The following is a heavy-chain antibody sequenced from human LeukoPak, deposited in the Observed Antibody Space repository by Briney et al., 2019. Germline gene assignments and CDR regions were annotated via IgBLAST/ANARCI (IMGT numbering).Heavy chain of an antibody. CDR3: ARGRRRNPICSTSCLVNDY. J-gene: IGHJ4*02. D-gene: IGHD2-2*01. Sequence: ASVKVSCKASGYTFTSYDINWVRQATGQGLEWMGWMNPNSGNTGYAQKFQGRVAMTRNTSISTAYMELSSLRSEDTAVYYCARGRRRNPICSTSCLVNDYWGQGTLVTVSS. CDR1: GYTFTSYD. V-gene: IGHV1-8*01. CDR2: MNPNSGNT.